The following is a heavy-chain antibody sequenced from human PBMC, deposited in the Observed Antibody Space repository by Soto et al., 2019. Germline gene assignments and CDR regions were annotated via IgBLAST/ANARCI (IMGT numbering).Heavy chain of an antibody. CDR2: ISYDGSNK. J-gene: IGHJ4*02. CDR3: AREVGYGYGIAFDY. Sequence: QVQLVESGGGVVQPGRSLRLSCAASGFTFSSYAMHWVRQAPGKGLEWVAVISYDGSNKYYADSVKGRFTISKDNSMDSLYLQMNSLRAEDTAVYYCAREVGYGYGIAFDYWGQGTLVTVSS. V-gene: IGHV3-30-3*01. CDR1: GFTFSSYA. D-gene: IGHD5-18*01.